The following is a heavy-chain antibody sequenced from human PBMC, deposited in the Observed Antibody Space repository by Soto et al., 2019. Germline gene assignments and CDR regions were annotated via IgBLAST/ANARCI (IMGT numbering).Heavy chain of an antibody. Sequence: GSLRLSCAASGFTFSSYWMSWVRQAPGKGLEWVANIKQDGSEKYYVDSVKGRFTISRDNAKNSLYLQMNSLRAEDTAVYYCARDPTTTTWYYGMDVWGQGTTVTVSS. CDR3: ARDPTTTTWYYGMDV. V-gene: IGHV3-7*01. J-gene: IGHJ6*02. CDR1: GFTFSSYW. D-gene: IGHD4-17*01. CDR2: IKQDGSEK.